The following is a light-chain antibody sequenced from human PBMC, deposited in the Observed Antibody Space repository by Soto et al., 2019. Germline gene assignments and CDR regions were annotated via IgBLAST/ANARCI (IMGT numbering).Light chain of an antibody. CDR2: EVS. CDR3: CSYTSRSTHV. Sequence: QSVLTHPASVSGSPGQSITISCAGTSSDVGGFNYVSWYQQHPGKAPKLMIFEVSYRPAGVSNRFSGSKSGNTASLTISGLQAEDEADYYCCSYTSRSTHVFGSGTKVTVL. CDR1: SSDVGGFNY. V-gene: IGLV2-14*01. J-gene: IGLJ1*01.